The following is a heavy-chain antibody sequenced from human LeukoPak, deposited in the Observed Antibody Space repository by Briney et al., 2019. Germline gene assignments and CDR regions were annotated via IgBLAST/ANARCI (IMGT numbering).Heavy chain of an antibody. CDR2: FDPEDGET. CDR1: GYTLTELS. Sequence: GASVKVSCKVSGYTLTELSMHWVRQAPGKGLEWMGGFDPEDGETIYAQKFQGRVTMTEDTSTDTAYMELSSLRSEDTAVYYCATDVLRSSGYDFFRRGYGMDVWGQGTTVTVSS. J-gene: IGHJ6*02. D-gene: IGHD5-12*01. CDR3: ATDVLRSSGYDFFRRGYGMDV. V-gene: IGHV1-24*01.